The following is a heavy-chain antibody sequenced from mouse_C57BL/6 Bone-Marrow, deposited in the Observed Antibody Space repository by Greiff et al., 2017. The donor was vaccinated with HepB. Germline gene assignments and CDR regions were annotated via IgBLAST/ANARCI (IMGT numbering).Heavy chain of an antibody. CDR3: ARWGDYAYFDV. Sequence: VQLQQSGPGLAKPSQTLSLTCSVTGYSITSDYRNWIRKFPGNKLEYMGYISYSGSTYYNPSLKSRISITRDTSKNQYYLQLNSVTTEDTATYYCARWGDYAYFDVWGTGTTVTVSS. J-gene: IGHJ1*03. V-gene: IGHV3-8*01. CDR2: ISYSGST. D-gene: IGHD2-4*01. CDR1: GYSITSDY.